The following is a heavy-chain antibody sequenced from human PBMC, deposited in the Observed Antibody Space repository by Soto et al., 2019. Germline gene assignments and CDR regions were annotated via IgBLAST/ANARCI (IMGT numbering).Heavy chain of an antibody. V-gene: IGHV3-7*01. D-gene: IGHD3-22*01. CDR3: ARDYEFGFDI. CDR2: IKPDGSEK. Sequence: EVQLVESGGGLVQPGGSLRLSCEASAFTLSSYWMSWVRQAPGKGLEWVANIKPDGSEKYYVDSVKGRFTISRDNTKNSLYLQMSTLRPEDTAIYYCARDYEFGFDIWGQWTLVTVSS. CDR1: AFTLSSYW. J-gene: IGHJ3*02.